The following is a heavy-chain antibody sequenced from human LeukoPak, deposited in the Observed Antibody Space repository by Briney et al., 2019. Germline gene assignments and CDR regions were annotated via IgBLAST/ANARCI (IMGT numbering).Heavy chain of an antibody. CDR2: VSRSSRFI. J-gene: IGHJ4*02. CDR3: ARVSDAFDYFFDS. CDR1: GFAFSTYS. V-gene: IGHV3-21*01. Sequence: PGGSLRLSCAASGFAFSTYSMNWVRQAPGKGLEWVSSVSRSSRFIFYADSVQGRFTISRDDAKDSLFLQMSSLRAEDTAVYYCARVSDAFDYFFDSWGQGTLVTVSS. D-gene: IGHD5-12*01.